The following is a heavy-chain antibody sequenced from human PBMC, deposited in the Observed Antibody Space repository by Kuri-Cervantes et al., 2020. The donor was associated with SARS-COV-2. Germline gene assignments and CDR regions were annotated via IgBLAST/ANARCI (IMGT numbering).Heavy chain of an antibody. J-gene: IGHJ6*02. V-gene: IGHV3-7*01. CDR1: GFTFSSYW. D-gene: IGHD4-17*01. Sequence: ETLSLTCAASGFTFSSYWMSWVHQAPGKGLEWVANIKQDGSEKYYVDSVKGRFTISRDNAKNSLYLQMNSLRAEDTAVYYCAREGVYGDYGNGMDVWGQGTTVTVSS. CDR3: AREGVYGDYGNGMDV. CDR2: IKQDGSEK.